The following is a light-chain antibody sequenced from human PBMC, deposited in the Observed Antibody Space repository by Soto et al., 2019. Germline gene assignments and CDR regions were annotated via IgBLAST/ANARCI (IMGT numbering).Light chain of an antibody. CDR3: QQYGSSPLFT. J-gene: IGKJ3*01. CDR2: GAS. V-gene: IGKV3-20*01. Sequence: EIVLTQSPGTLSLSPGERATLSCRASQSVSSSYLAWYQQKPGQAPRLLIYGASSRATGIPDRFSCSGSGTDFTLTISRLEPEDFAVYYCQQYGSSPLFTFGQGTKVDIK. CDR1: QSVSSSY.